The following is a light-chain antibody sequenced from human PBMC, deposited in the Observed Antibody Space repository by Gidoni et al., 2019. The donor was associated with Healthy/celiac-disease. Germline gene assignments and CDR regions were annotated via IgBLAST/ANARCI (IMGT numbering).Light chain of an antibody. V-gene: IGLV1-47*01. Sequence: QSVLTQPPSASGTPGQRVTISCSGSSSNIGSNYVYWYQQLPGTAPKLLIYRNNQRPSGVPDRLYGSKSGTSAYLAISGLRSEDEADYYCAAWDDSLSGVVFGGGTKLTVL. CDR3: AAWDDSLSGVV. CDR2: RNN. J-gene: IGLJ2*01. CDR1: SSNIGSNY.